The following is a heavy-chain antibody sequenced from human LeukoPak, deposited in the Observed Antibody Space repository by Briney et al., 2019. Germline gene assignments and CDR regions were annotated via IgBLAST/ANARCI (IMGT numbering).Heavy chain of an antibody. D-gene: IGHD5-12*01. CDR1: GYTFTSYD. CDR3: ARGITVATIYYYYYMDV. Sequence: ASVKVSCKASGYTFTSYDINWVRQATGQGLEWMGWMNPNSGNTGYAQKFQGRVTITRNTSIGTAYMELSSLRSEDTAVYYCARGITVATIYYYYYMDVWGKGTTVTVSS. J-gene: IGHJ6*03. CDR2: MNPNSGNT. V-gene: IGHV1-8*03.